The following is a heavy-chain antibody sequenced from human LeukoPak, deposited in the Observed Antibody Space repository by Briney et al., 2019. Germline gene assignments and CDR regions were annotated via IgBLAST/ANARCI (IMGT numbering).Heavy chain of an antibody. Sequence: SETLSLTCTVSGDSISGYYWSWIRQPPGKGLEWIGYIYYSGSTNYNPSLKSRVTISVDTSKNQFSLKLSSVTAADTAVYYCARGRGRGGDGYNFWFDPWGQGTLVTVSS. CDR2: IYYSGST. D-gene: IGHD5-24*01. V-gene: IGHV4-59*01. CDR3: ARGRGRGGDGYNFWFDP. J-gene: IGHJ5*02. CDR1: GDSISGYY.